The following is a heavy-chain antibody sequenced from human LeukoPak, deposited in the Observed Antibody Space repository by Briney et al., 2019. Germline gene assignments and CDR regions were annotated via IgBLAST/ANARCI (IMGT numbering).Heavy chain of an antibody. J-gene: IGHJ6*03. CDR1: GYTSNRHS. D-gene: IGHD2-8*01. V-gene: IGHV1-18*01. Sequence: ASVKVSCKASGYTSNRHSIIWVRQAPGQGLEWMGWISAWNGDTSYAQKIQGRATMTTDTSTSTAYMELRSLRFDDTAIYYCARDPSNTGGSYFYMDVWGKGTTVTVSS. CDR3: ARDPSNTGGSYFYMDV. CDR2: ISAWNGDT.